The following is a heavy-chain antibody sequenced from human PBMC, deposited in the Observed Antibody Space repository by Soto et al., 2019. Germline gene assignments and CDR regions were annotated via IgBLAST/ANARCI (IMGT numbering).Heavy chain of an antibody. J-gene: IGHJ4*02. CDR3: AHSLYCISTSCTPPYFDY. D-gene: IGHD2-2*01. V-gene: IGHV2-5*02. CDR1: GFSLSTRGVG. Sequence: QITLKESGPTLVKPTQTLTLTCTFSGFSLSTRGVGVGWIRQPPGKALEWLALIYWDDDKRYSPSLKSRLTITKDTSKNQVVLTMTNMDPVDTATYYCAHSLYCISTSCTPPYFDYWGQGTLVTVSS. CDR2: IYWDDDK.